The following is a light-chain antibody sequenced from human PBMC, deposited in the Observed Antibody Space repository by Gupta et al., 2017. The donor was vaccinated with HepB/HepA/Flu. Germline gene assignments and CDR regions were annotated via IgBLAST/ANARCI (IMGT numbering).Light chain of an antibody. J-gene: IGKJ4*01. V-gene: IGKV3-11*01. CDR1: QSVSSY. Sequence: EMVLTQSPATLSSSPGERATLSSRASQSVSSYLAWYQQKPGQAPRLLIYDASSRATGIPARFSGSGSGTDFTLTISSLEPEDFAVYFCQQRSNWPTFGGGTKVEIK. CDR3: QQRSNWPT. CDR2: DAS.